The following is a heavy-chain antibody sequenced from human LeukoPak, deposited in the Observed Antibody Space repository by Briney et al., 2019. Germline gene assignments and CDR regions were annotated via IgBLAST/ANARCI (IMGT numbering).Heavy chain of an antibody. D-gene: IGHD1-26*01. CDR1: GFTFSTYW. J-gene: IGHJ4*02. CDR2: ITASGTAM. Sequence: PGGSLRLSCSASGFTFSTYWMSWVRQAPGKGLEWVSHITASGTAMFYADSVKGRFTISRDNAKNSLYLQMNNLRDEDTAVYYCASSGSYRFDYWGQGTLVTVSS. V-gene: IGHV3-48*02. CDR3: ASSGSYRFDY.